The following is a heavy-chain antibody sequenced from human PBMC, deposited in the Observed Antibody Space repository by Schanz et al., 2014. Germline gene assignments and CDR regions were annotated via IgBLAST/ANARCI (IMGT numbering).Heavy chain of an antibody. CDR1: GFTFSSHS. J-gene: IGHJ6*02. Sequence: EVQLVESGGNLVQPGGSLRLSCVASGFTFSSHSMNWVRQAPGQGLEWLSYISGSGNTIYYADSVKGRFTISRDNAKNALYLQMNSLRAEDTAVYYCARRITGTHHNPYYHGMDVWGQGTTVTVSS. CDR3: ARRITGTHHNPYYHGMDV. D-gene: IGHD1-20*01. CDR2: ISGSGNTI. V-gene: IGHV3-48*01.